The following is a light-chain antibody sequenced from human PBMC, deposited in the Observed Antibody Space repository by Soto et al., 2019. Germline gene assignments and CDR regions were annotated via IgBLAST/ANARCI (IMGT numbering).Light chain of an antibody. CDR1: QSISSW. Sequence: DIQMTQSPSTLSASLGDRVTITCRASQSISSWLAWYQQKPGKAPKLLIYDASSLESGVRSRFSGSGSGTEFTLTISSLQPDDFETYYCQQYNTYPWTFGQGTKVDIK. CDR3: QQYNTYPWT. V-gene: IGKV1-5*01. J-gene: IGKJ1*01. CDR2: DAS.